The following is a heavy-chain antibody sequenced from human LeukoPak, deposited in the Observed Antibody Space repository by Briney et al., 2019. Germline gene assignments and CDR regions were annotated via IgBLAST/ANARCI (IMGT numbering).Heavy chain of an antibody. Sequence: ASVKVSCKASGYTFTSYGISWVRQAPGQGLEWMGWISAYNGNTNYAQKLQGRVTMTTDTSTSTAYMELRSLRSDDTAVYYCARDPGYYDILTGYVYWGQGTLVTVPS. CDR2: ISAYNGNT. CDR3: ARDPGYYDILTGYVY. D-gene: IGHD3-9*01. J-gene: IGHJ4*02. V-gene: IGHV1-18*01. CDR1: GYTFTSYG.